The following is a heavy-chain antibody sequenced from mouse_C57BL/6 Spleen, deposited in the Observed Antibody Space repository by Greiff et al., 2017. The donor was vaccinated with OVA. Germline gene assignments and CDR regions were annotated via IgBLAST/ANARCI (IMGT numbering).Heavy chain of an antibody. J-gene: IGHJ4*01. V-gene: IGHV1-69*01. CDR3: ARQLPYAMDY. D-gene: IGHD3-1*01. CDR1: GYTFTSYW. Sequence: VQLQQPGAELVMPGASVKLSCKASGYTFTSYWMHWVKQRPGQGLEWIGEIDPSDSYTNYNQKFKGKSTLTVDKSSSTAYMQLSSLTSEDSAVYYCARQLPYAMDYWGQGTSVTVSS. CDR2: IDPSDSYT.